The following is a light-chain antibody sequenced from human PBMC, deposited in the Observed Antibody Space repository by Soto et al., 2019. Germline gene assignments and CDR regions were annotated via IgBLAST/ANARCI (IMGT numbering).Light chain of an antibody. CDR1: SSDVGGYNH. J-gene: IGLJ1*01. Sequence: LTQPASVSGSPGQSITISCTGTSSDVGGYNHVSWYQIHPGKAPKLIIYEVTSRPSGVSYRFSGSKSGNSASLTISGLQAEDEADYYCSSYASSSSYVFGGGTKVTVL. V-gene: IGLV2-14*01. CDR2: EVT. CDR3: SSYASSSSYV.